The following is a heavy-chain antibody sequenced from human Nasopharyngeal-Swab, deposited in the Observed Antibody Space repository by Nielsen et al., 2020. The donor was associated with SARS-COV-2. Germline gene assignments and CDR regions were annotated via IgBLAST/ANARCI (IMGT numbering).Heavy chain of an antibody. Sequence: GESLKISCAASGFTFSSYAMSWVRQTPGKGLEWASAISGSGGSTYYADSVKGRFTISRDNSKNTLYLQMNSLRAEDTAVYYCAKDPGYCSSTSCYSNWFDPWGQGTLVTVSS. J-gene: IGHJ5*02. CDR2: ISGSGGST. CDR1: GFTFSSYA. CDR3: AKDPGYCSSTSCYSNWFDP. D-gene: IGHD2-2*03. V-gene: IGHV3-23*01.